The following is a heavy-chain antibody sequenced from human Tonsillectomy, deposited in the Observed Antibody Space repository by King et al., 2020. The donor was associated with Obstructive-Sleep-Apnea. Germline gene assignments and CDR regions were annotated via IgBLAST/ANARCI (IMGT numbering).Heavy chain of an antibody. J-gene: IGHJ4*02. D-gene: IGHD3-3*02. V-gene: IGHV3-48*04. CDR1: GFTFSSYS. Sequence: QLVQSGGALVQPGGSLRLSCAASGFTFSSYSMNWVRQAPGKGLEWVSYISSSSDTIYYADSVKGRFTISRDNAKNPLYLQMNSLRVEETAVYYCARVLGLDYWGQGTLVTVSS. CDR3: ARVLGLDY. CDR2: ISSSSDTI.